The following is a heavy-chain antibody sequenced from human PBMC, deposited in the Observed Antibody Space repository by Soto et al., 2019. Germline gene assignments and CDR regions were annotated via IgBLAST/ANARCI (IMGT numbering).Heavy chain of an antibody. CDR1: GGSISSYY. CDR3: ARVVAAAGRDGGYYYDGMDV. CDR2: IYTSGST. Sequence: GALSLTCAVSGGSISSYYWSWIRQPAGKGLEWIGRIYTSGSTNYNPSLKSRVTMSVDTSKNQFSLKLSSVTAADTAVYYGARVVAAAGRDGGYYYDGMDVWGQGTAVTVSS. J-gene: IGHJ6*02. D-gene: IGHD6-13*01. V-gene: IGHV4-4*07.